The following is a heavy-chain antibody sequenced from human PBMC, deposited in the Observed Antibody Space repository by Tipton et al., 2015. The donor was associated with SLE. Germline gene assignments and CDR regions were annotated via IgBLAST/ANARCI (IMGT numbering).Heavy chain of an antibody. Sequence: PGLGKPSQTLSLTCAISGDSVSSNSAAWNWIRQSPSRGLEWLGRTYYRSKWYNDYAVSVKSRITINPDTSKNQFSLQLNSVTPEDTAVYYCARGGMDCSSTSCSDAFDIWGQGTMVTVSS. CDR1: GDSVSSNSAA. V-gene: IGHV6-1*01. CDR3: ARGGMDCSSTSCSDAFDI. J-gene: IGHJ3*02. D-gene: IGHD2-2*01. CDR2: TYYRSKWYN.